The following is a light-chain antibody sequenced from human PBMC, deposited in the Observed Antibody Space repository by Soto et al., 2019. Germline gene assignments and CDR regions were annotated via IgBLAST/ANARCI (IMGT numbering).Light chain of an antibody. V-gene: IGKV1-5*01. CDR1: QDLNGR. Sequence: DVQMTQSPSTLSASVGDRVTITCRASQDLNGRLAWYQQKPGRAPKVLISGASSLERGVPSRFGGSGSGAEYTLTISSLQPDDFATYYCQQYNSFWTFGQGTKVEIK. J-gene: IGKJ1*01. CDR3: QQYNSFWT. CDR2: GAS.